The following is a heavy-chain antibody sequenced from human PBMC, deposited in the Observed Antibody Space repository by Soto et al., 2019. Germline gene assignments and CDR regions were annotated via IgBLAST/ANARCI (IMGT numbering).Heavy chain of an antibody. V-gene: IGHV1-69*13. CDR2: IIPIFGTA. D-gene: IGHD2-2*01. Sequence: SVKVSCKASRVAFSKFIVTWVRQAPGLGLEWVGGIIPIFGTANYAQKFQGRVTITADESTSTSYMEVNNLRSEDTAVYYCAKASCSRTMGIYYGMKVWGEGITVTVS. J-gene: IGHJ6*02. CDR3: AKASCSRTMGIYYGMKV. CDR1: RVAFSKFI.